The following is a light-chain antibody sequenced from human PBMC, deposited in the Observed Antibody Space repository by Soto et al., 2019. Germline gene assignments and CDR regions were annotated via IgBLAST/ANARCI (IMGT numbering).Light chain of an antibody. J-gene: IGKJ1*01. CDR2: GVS. Sequence: DIVLTQSPATLSLSPGDSATLSCRDSQSVSNNYLAWYQQETGQAPRLLIWGVSNRATGIPDRFSGSGSGTDLTLTISRLEPEDFAVYYCRKYGSSPKTFGQGTKVDIK. CDR1: QSVSNNY. V-gene: IGKV3-20*01. CDR3: RKYGSSPKT.